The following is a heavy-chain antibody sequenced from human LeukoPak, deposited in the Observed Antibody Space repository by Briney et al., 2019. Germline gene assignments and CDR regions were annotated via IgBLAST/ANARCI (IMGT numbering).Heavy chain of an antibody. J-gene: IGHJ4*02. Sequence: PSETLSLTCVVYGESISGYYWSWIRQPPGKGLEWIGEINQSGSTNYNPSLESRVTISVDTSKNQFSLNLSSVTAADTAVYYCARGPPWYHNYWGQGTLVTVSS. D-gene: IGHD6-13*01. CDR1: GESISGYY. V-gene: IGHV4-34*01. CDR2: INQSGST. CDR3: ARGPPWYHNY.